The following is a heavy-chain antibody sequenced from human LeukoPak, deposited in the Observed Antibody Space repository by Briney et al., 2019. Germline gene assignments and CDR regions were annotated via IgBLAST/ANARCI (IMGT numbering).Heavy chain of an antibody. CDR3: ATHLGLKWELLLN. D-gene: IGHD1-26*01. Sequence: GGSLRLSCAASGFTFSSYAMSWVRQAPGKGLEWVSAISGSGGSTYYADSVKGRFTISRDNSKNTLYLQMNSPRAEDTAVYYCATHLGLKWELLLNWGQGTLVTVSS. J-gene: IGHJ4*02. V-gene: IGHV3-23*01. CDR1: GFTFSSYA. CDR2: ISGSGGST.